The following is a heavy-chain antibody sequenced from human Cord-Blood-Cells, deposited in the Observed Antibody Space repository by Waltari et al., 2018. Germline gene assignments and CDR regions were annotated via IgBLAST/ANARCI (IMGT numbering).Heavy chain of an antibody. J-gene: IGHJ3*02. Sequence: QLQLQESGPGLVKPSETLSLTCTVAGGSISSSSYYWGWIRQPPGKGLEWIGSIYYSGSTYYNPSLKSRVTISVDTSKNQFSLKLSSVTAADTAVYYCARRKPKRMSHYDAFDIWGQGTMVTVSS. CDR1: GGSISSSSYY. CDR3: ARRKPKRMSHYDAFDI. CDR2: IYYSGST. V-gene: IGHV4-39*01.